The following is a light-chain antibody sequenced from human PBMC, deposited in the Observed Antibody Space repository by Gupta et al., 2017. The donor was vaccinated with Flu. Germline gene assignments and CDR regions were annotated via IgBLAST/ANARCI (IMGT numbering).Light chain of an antibody. CDR3: GSWDTNLRIGV. CDR1: SSDIGDNY. V-gene: IGLV1-51*02. J-gene: IGLJ3*02. CDR2: ENN. Sequence: SVFTQPPSVSAPPGQPGTIPCSRRSSDIGDNYVSWYQRLPGTAPKLLIYENNKRPSGIPDRFSGSKSGTSATLGITGLQTGDEADYYCGSWDTNLRIGVFGGGTILTVL.